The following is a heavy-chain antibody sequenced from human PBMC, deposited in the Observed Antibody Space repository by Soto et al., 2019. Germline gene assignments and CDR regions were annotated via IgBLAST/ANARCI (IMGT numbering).Heavy chain of an antibody. CDR2: IIPIFGTA. V-gene: IGHV1-69*01. CDR1: GGTFSSYA. J-gene: IGHJ5*02. CDR3: ARELITIFGVPGGWFDP. D-gene: IGHD3-3*01. Sequence: QVQLVQSGAEVKKPGSSVKVSCKASGGTFSSYAISWVRQAPGQGLEWMGGIIPIFGTANYEQKFQGRVTITADESTSTAYMELSSLRSEDTAVYYCARELITIFGVPGGWFDPWGQGTLVTVSS.